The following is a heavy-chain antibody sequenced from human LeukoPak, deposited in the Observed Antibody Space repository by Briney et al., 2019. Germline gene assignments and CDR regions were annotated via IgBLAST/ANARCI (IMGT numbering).Heavy chain of an antibody. CDR2: TKPDGSEK. CDR3: ARGDFNDYGDYVDAFEI. CDR1: GFTFSSYW. J-gene: IGHJ3*02. Sequence: PGGSLRLSCAASGFTFSSYWMSWGRQAPGMGLEWVANTKPDGSEKYCVDSVKGRFTISRDNAKKSLYLQMNSLRAEDTAVYYCARGDFNDYGDYVDAFEIWGQGTMVTVSA. D-gene: IGHD4-17*01. V-gene: IGHV3-7*01.